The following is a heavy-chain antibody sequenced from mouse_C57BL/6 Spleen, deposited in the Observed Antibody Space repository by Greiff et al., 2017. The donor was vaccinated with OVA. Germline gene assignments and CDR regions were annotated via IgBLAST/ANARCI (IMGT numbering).Heavy chain of an antibody. V-gene: IGHV5-9-1*02. D-gene: IGHD2-3*01. CDR3: TRDDDGYYGNYFDY. CDR2: ISSGGDYI. J-gene: IGHJ2*01. Sequence: EVKLVESGEGLVKPGGSLKLSCAASGFTFSSYAMSWVRQTPEKRLEWVAYISSGGDYIYYADTVKGRFTISRDNARNTLYLQMSSLKSEDTAMYYCTRDDDGYYGNYFDYWGQGTTLTVSS. CDR1: GFTFSSYA.